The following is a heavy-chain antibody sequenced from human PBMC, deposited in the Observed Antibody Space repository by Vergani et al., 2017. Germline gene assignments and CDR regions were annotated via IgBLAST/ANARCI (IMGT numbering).Heavy chain of an antibody. Sequence: QVQLQESGPGLVKPSQTLSLTCTVSGGSISSGDYYWSWIRQPPGKGLEWIGYIYYSGSTYYNPSLKSRVTISVDTSKNQFSLKLSSVTAADTAVYYCASAYDYIWGSYHDAFDIWGQGTMVTVSS. V-gene: IGHV4-30-4*01. J-gene: IGHJ3*02. CDR3: ASAYDYIWGSYHDAFDI. D-gene: IGHD3-16*01. CDR1: GGSISSGDYY. CDR2: IYYSGST.